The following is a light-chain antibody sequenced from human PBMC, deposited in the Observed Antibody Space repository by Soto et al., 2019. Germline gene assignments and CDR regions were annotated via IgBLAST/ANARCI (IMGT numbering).Light chain of an antibody. CDR3: QRSGSAPPYI. CDR2: GAS. CDR1: QSLDSTY. J-gene: IGKJ2*01. Sequence: EVVLTQSPGTLSLSPGERATLSCRASQSLDSTYLAWYQQKPGQSPRLVIYGASRRATGIPDRFSGSGSGTDFTLTIGRLEPEDFAVYYCQRSGSAPPYIFDAGTRLDIK. V-gene: IGKV3-20*01.